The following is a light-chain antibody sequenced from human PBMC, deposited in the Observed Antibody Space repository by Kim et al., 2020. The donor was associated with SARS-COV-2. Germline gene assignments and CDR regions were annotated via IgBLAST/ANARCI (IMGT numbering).Light chain of an antibody. CDR1: KLGDRS. Sequence: AGQPASTPCSRDKLGDRSVAGYQQKPSHAPVVVISHNKPRPSGIPERFSGSNSRNTATLTISGTQAMDEADYYCQAWDSSTHNYVLGAGTKVTVL. V-gene: IGLV3-1*01. CDR2: HNK. CDR3: QAWDSSTHNYV. J-gene: IGLJ1*01.